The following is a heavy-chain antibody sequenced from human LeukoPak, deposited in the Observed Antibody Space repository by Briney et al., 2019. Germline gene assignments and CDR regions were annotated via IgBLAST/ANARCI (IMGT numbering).Heavy chain of an antibody. D-gene: IGHD3-16*01. CDR1: GFTFSSYA. CDR2: LRGSGGST. CDR3: AKDRGSIFDY. Sequence: GGSLRLSCAASGFTFSSYAMSWVRHAPAHVLEWVSALRGSGGSTYYADSVKGRFTISRDNSKNTLYLQMNSLRAEDTAVYYCAKDRGSIFDYWGQGTLVTVSS. V-gene: IGHV3-23*01. J-gene: IGHJ4*02.